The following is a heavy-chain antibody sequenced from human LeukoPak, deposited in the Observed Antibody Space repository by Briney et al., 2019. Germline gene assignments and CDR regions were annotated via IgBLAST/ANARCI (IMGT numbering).Heavy chain of an antibody. Sequence: GGSLRLSCAASGFTFKNYVINWVRQAPGKGLEWVSSISSSGGTTYYADSVKGRFTISRDNSKNTLYLQMNSLRAEDTAVYYCAKGAYYHGSGRYFDYWGQGTLVTVSS. CDR2: ISSSGGTT. J-gene: IGHJ4*02. D-gene: IGHD3-10*01. CDR1: GFTFKNYV. CDR3: AKGAYYHGSGRYFDY. V-gene: IGHV3-23*01.